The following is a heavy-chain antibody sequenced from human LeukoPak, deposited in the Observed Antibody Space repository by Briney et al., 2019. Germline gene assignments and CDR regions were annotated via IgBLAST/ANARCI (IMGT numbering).Heavy chain of an antibody. D-gene: IGHD3-22*01. CDR2: ITWNRDNI. J-gene: IGHJ6*02. CDR1: GFTFDDYA. CDR3: AKDLSSAITSALVLDV. V-gene: IGHV3-9*01. Sequence: PGRSLRLSCTVSGFTFDDYAIHWVRHTPGKGLEWVAGITWNRDNIGYGDSVKGRFTISRDNVKNVLYLQMNSLRPEDTALYYCAKDLSSAITSALVLDVWGQGTTV.